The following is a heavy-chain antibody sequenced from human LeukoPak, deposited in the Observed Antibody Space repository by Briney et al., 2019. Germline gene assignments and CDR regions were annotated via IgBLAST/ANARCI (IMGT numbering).Heavy chain of an antibody. CDR3: ARDSPAAGKENFDY. CDR2: INPSGGST. V-gene: IGHV1-46*02. Sequence: ASVKVSCKTIGGRFKSYGFSWVRQAPGQGLEWMGIINPSGGSTAYAQKFQGRVTMTRDMSTSTVYMDLSSLRSEDTAVYYCARDSPAAGKENFDYWGQGTLVTVSS. CDR1: GGRFKSYG. D-gene: IGHD6-13*01. J-gene: IGHJ4*02.